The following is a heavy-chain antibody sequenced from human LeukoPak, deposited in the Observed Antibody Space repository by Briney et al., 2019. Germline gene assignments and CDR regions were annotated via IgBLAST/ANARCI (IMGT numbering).Heavy chain of an antibody. CDR3: AATTVTTGSYAFDI. CDR2: ISYSGST. D-gene: IGHD4-17*01. CDR1: GGSISSRSNY. V-gene: IGHV4-39*01. Sequence: PSETLSLTCTVSGGSISSRSNYWGRIRQPPGKGLEWIGSISYSGSTYYNPSLKSRITMSVDTSKNLFSLRLNSVTAADTAVYYRAATTVTTGSYAFDIWGQGTMVTVSS. J-gene: IGHJ3*02.